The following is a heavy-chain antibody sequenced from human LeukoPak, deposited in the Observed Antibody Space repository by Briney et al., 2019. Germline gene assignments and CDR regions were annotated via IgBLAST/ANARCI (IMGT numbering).Heavy chain of an antibody. CDR2: ISGSGGST. D-gene: IGHD3-9*01. V-gene: IGHV3-23*01. CDR1: GFTFSSYA. CDR3: AKDPDSRDTYYDILTGYQEDY. J-gene: IGHJ4*02. Sequence: GGSLRLSCAASGFTFSSYAMSWVRQAPGNGLEWVSAISGSGGSTYYADSVKGRFTIARDNSKNTLYMQMNSLRAEDTAVYYCAKDPDSRDTYYDILTGYQEDYWGQGTLVTVSS.